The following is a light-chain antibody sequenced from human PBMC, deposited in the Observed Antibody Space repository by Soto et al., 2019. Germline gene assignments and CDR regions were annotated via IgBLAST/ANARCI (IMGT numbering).Light chain of an antibody. V-gene: IGKV3D-15*01. J-gene: IGKJ1*01. Sequence: EIVMTQSPATLSVSPGERATLSCRASQSVRSNLAWYQQKPGQSPRLLMYDVSNRATGIPARFSGSGSGTEFTLTISSLQSEDFAVYYCHQYNNWPPWTFGQGTKVDIK. CDR2: DVS. CDR3: HQYNNWPPWT. CDR1: QSVRSN.